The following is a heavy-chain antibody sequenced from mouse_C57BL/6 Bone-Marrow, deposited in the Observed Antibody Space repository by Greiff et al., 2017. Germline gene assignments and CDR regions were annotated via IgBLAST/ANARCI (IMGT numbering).Heavy chain of an antibody. CDR1: GFTFSDYG. J-gene: IGHJ3*01. V-gene: IGHV5-17*01. Sequence: VMLVESGGGLVKPGGSLKLSCAASGFTFSDYGMHWVRQAPEKGLEWVAYISSGSSTIYYADTVKGRFTISRDNAKNTLFLQMTSLRSEDTDMYYCAIYGSSYEAWFAYWGQGTLVTVSA. CDR3: AIYGSSYEAWFAY. D-gene: IGHD1-1*01. CDR2: ISSGSSTI.